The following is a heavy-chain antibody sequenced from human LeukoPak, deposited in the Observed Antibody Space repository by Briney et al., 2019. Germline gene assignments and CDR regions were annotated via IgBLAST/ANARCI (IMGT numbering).Heavy chain of an antibody. CDR3: ALGGIAVAGYYFDY. Sequence: SVKVSCTASGGTFSSYAISWVRQATGQGLEWMGGIIPIFGTANYAQKFQGRVTITADESTSTAYMELSGLRSEDTAVYYCALGGIAVAGYYFDYWGQGTLVTVSS. D-gene: IGHD6-19*01. V-gene: IGHV1-69*13. J-gene: IGHJ4*02. CDR2: IIPIFGTA. CDR1: GGTFSSYA.